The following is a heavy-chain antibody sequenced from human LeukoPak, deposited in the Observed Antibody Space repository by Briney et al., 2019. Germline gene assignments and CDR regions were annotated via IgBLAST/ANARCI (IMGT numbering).Heavy chain of an antibody. J-gene: IGHJ3*02. V-gene: IGHV1-8*01. CDR1: GYTFTSYD. CDR3: ARGEYFYGSGDYPDAFDI. D-gene: IGHD3-10*01. Sequence: GASVKVSCKASGYTFTSYDINWVRQATGLGLEWMGWMNPNSGNTHYAQKFQGRVTMTRNTSISTAYMELSSLRSEDTAVYYCARGEYFYGSGDYPDAFDIWGQGTMVTVSS. CDR2: MNPNSGNT.